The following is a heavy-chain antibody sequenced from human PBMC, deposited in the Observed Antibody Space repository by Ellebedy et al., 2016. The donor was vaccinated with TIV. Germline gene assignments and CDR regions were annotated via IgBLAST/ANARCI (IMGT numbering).Heavy chain of an antibody. CDR3: AREHSSGYSNFDY. CDR1: GFIFSSYS. V-gene: IGHV3-48*04. Sequence: GESLKISCAASGFIFSSYSMNWVRQAPGKGLEWLSYISSGSSSIFYADSVKGRFTISRDNTNSSLSLQMNSLRAEDTAVYYCAREHSSGYSNFDYWGQGTLVTVSS. J-gene: IGHJ4*02. CDR2: ISSGSSSI. D-gene: IGHD3-22*01.